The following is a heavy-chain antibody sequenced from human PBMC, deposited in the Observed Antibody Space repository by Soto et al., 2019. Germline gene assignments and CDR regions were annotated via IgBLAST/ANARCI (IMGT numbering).Heavy chain of an antibody. V-gene: IGHV3-74*01. CDR2: INSDGSST. D-gene: IGHD5-18*01. CDR1: GFTFSSYW. CDR3: ARSREDTTIQLWSYWGSGYYGMDV. J-gene: IGHJ6*02. Sequence: PGGSLRLSCAASGFTFSSYWMHWVRQAPGKGLVWVSRINSDGSSTSYADSVKGRFTISRDNAKNTLYLQMNSLRAEDTAVYYCARSREDTTIQLWSYWGSGYYGMDVWGQGTTVTVSS.